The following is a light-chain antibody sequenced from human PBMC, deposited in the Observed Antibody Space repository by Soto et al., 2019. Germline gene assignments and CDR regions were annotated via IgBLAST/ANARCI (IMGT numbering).Light chain of an antibody. CDR3: CSYAGSSTYV. CDR2: EDS. J-gene: IGLJ1*01. Sequence: QSALTQPASVSGSPGQSITISCTGTSGDVGSYNLVSWYQQHPGKAPKLMIYEDSKRPSGVSNRFSGSKSGNTASLRISGLQAEDEADYCCCSYAGSSTYVFGTGTKVTVL. V-gene: IGLV2-23*01. CDR1: SGDVGSYNL.